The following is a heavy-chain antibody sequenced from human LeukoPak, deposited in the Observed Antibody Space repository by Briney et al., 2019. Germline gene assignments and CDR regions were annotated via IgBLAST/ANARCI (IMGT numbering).Heavy chain of an antibody. CDR1: GFSISSGYY. CDR2: IYHSGSI. CDR3: ARGDSSTWRGDHWFDP. Sequence: PSETLSLTRTVSGFSISSGYYWGWIRQPPGKGLEWIGIIYHSGSIYYNPSLKSRVTISVDTSKNQFSLKLSSVTAADTAVYYCARGDSSTWRGDHWFDPWGQGTLVTVSS. V-gene: IGHV4-38-2*02. D-gene: IGHD6-13*01. J-gene: IGHJ5*02.